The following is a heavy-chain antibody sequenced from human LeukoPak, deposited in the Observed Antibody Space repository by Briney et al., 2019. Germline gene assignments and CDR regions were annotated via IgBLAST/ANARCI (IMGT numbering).Heavy chain of an antibody. D-gene: IGHD6-13*01. CDR3: ARGPRAAADDY. J-gene: IGHJ4*02. V-gene: IGHV1-3*01. CDR2: INAGNGNT. CDR1: GYTFINFA. Sequence: ASVKVSCKASGYTFINFAINWGRQAPGQRPEWMGWINAGNGNTKYSQKFQGRLTITRDTSASTAYMELSSLTSEDTAVYYRARGPRAAADDYWGQGTLVTVSS.